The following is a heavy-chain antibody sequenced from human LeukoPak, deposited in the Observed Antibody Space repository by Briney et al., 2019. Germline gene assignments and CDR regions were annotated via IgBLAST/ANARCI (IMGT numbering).Heavy chain of an antibody. CDR1: GFTFSSYS. D-gene: IGHD1-14*01. Sequence: GGSLRLSCAASGFTFSSYSMNWVRQAPGKGLEWVSSISSSSRYISYADSVKGRFTISRNNAKNSLYLQMNSLRAEDTAVYYCARVPGRGDGGYYYYYMDVWGKGTTVTVSS. V-gene: IGHV3-21*01. CDR2: ISSSSRYI. J-gene: IGHJ6*03. CDR3: ARVPGRGDGGYYYYYMDV.